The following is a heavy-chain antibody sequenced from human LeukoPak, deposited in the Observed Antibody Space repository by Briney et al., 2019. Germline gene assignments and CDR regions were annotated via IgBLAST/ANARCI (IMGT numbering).Heavy chain of an antibody. Sequence: PRRSPRLSSAAPGDTVTSNYICSVRQALGEGLWWGSVIYSGGSTYYADSVKGRFTISRDNTKNTLYLQMNSLRAEDMAVYYCARVAVGRSRYSSYYYYMDVWGKGTTVTVSS. V-gene: IGHV3-53*01. CDR3: ARVAVGRSRYSSYYYYMDV. CDR1: GDTVTSNY. D-gene: IGHD6-13*01. CDR2: IYSGGST. J-gene: IGHJ6*03.